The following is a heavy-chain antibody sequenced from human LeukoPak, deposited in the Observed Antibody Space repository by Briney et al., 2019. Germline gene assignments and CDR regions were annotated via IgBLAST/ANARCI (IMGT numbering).Heavy chain of an antibody. V-gene: IGHV4-59*01. CDR1: GGFLTNYY. CDR3: ARVADFWRGYYDY. CDR2: IYYSGSS. J-gene: IGHJ4*02. Sequence: KPSETLSLTCKVSGGFLTNYYWSWIRQPPGKRLEYIGYIYYSGSSGTYNPSLKSRVTMSVDTSKNQFSLKLSSVTAADTAVYYCARVADFWRGYYDYWGQGTLVTVSS. D-gene: IGHD3-3*01.